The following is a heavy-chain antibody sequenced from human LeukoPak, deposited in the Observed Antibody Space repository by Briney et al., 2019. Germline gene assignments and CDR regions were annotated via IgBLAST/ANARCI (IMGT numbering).Heavy chain of an antibody. D-gene: IGHD3-22*01. V-gene: IGHV4-59*08. Sequence: SETLSLTCTVSGGSISSYYWSWMRQPPGKGLEWIGYIYYSGSTNYNPSLKSRVTISVDTSKNQFSLKLSSVTAADTAVYYCARGGYYYDSSGPDYWGQGTLVTVSS. J-gene: IGHJ4*02. CDR2: IYYSGST. CDR3: ARGGYYYDSSGPDY. CDR1: GGSISSYY.